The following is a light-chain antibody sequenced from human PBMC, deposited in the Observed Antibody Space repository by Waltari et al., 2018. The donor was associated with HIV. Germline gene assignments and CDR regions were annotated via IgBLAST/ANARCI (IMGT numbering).Light chain of an antibody. Sequence: QSALTPPPSPSGSPGQPVAIPSNETRSDVGVNTYVPWYQQYPGKAPRLMIYEVYTRPSGVPHRFSGSKSGNTASLTVSGLQAEDEANYYCSSYAGINTSVLFGGGTKLTVL. CDR1: RSDVGVNTY. CDR2: EVY. V-gene: IGLV2-8*01. CDR3: SSYAGINTSVL. J-gene: IGLJ2*01.